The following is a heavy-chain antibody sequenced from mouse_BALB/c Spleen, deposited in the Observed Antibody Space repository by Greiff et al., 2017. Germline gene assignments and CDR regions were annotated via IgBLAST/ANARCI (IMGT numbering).Heavy chain of an antibody. CDR1: GYSITSDYA. J-gene: IGHJ3*01. CDR2: ISYSGST. CDR3: ARWLQGFAY. D-gene: IGHD2-2*01. V-gene: IGHV3-2*02. Sequence: EVKVEESGPGLVKPSQSLSLTCTVTGYSITSDYAWNWIRQFPGNKLEWMGYISYSGSTSYNPSLKSRISITRDTSKNQFFLQLNSVTTEDTATYYCARWLQGFAYWGQGTLVTVSA.